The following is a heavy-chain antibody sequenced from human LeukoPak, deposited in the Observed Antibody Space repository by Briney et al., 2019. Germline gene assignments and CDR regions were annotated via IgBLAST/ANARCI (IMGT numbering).Heavy chain of an antibody. J-gene: IGHJ4*02. CDR1: GYTFSYYS. V-gene: IGHV3-48*01. CDR2: ISSTSSNI. CDR3: AKVPYSSSLDY. D-gene: IGHD6-6*01. Sequence: GGSLRLSCAASGYTFSYYSMNWVRQPPGKGLEWVSYISSTSSNIDYADSVKGRFTISRDNAKNSLYLQMNSLRAEDTAVYYCAKVPYSSSLDYWGQGTLVTVSS.